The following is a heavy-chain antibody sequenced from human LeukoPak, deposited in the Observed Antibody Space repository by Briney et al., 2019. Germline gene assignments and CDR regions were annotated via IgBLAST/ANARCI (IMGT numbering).Heavy chain of an antibody. CDR3: ARRLIGYCSGGSCYSGYFQH. CDR2: IFYSGSI. Sequence: SETLSLTCAVSGGSISTYNWWSWVRQPPGKGLEWIGEIFYSGSINYNPSLKSRVTISVDTSKNQFSLKLSSVTAADTAVYYCARRLIGYCSGGSCYSGYFQHWGQGTLVTVSS. CDR1: GGSISTYNW. V-gene: IGHV4-4*02. J-gene: IGHJ1*01. D-gene: IGHD2-15*01.